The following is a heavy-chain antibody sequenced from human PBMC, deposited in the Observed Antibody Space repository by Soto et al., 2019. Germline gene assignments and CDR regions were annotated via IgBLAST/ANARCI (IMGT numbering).Heavy chain of an antibody. CDR3: ASTVSDVLRFLEWLSPNSEGSDY. J-gene: IGHJ4*02. V-gene: IGHV4-39*01. Sequence: SETLSLTCTVSGGSISSSSYYWGWIRQPPGKGLEWIGSIYYSGSTYYNPSLKSRVTISVDTSKNQFSLKLSSVTAADTAVYYCASTVSDVLRFLEWLSPNSEGSDYWGQGTLVTVSS. CDR1: GGSISSSSYY. CDR2: IYYSGST. D-gene: IGHD3-3*01.